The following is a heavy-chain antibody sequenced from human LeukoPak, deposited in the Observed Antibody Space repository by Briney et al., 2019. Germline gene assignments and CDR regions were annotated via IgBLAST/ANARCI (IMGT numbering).Heavy chain of an antibody. D-gene: IGHD6-6*01. CDR1: GGSFSGYY. V-gene: IGHV4-34*01. CDR3: ARGRVSSSHFDY. CDR2: INHSGST. Sequence: PSGTLSLTCAVYGGSFSGYYWSWIRQPPGKGLEWIGEINHSGSTNYNPSLKSRVTISVDTSKNQFSLKLSSVTAADTAVYYCARGRVSSSHFDYWGQGTLVTVSS. J-gene: IGHJ4*02.